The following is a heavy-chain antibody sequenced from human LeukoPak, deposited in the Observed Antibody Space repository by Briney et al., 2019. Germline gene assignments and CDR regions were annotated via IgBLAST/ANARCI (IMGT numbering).Heavy chain of an antibody. CDR1: GDSISSSSYY. Sequence: SETLSLTCTVSGDSISSSSYYWGWIRQPPGKGLEWIGSIYYSGSTYYNPSLKSRVTISVDTSKNQFSLKLSSVTAADTAVYYCARSPYYYDHLFDYWGQGTLVTVSS. J-gene: IGHJ4*02. CDR2: IYYSGST. D-gene: IGHD3-22*01. V-gene: IGHV4-39*07. CDR3: ARSPYYYDHLFDY.